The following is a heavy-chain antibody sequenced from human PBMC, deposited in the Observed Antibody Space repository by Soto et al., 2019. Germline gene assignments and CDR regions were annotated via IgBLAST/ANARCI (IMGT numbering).Heavy chain of an antibody. CDR1: GFTFSSYA. CDR3: ARGHPWIQLWVYFDY. Sequence: QVQLVESGGGVVQPGRSLRLSCAASGFTFSSYAMHWVRQAPGKGLEWVAVISYDGSNKYYADSVKGRFTISRDNSKNTLYLKMNSLRAEDTAVYYCARGHPWIQLWVYFDYWGQGTLVTVSS. CDR2: ISYDGSNK. D-gene: IGHD5-18*01. V-gene: IGHV3-30-3*01. J-gene: IGHJ4*02.